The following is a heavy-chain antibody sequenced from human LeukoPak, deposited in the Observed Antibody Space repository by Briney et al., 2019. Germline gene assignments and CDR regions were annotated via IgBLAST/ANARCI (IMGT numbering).Heavy chain of an antibody. V-gene: IGHV3-33*01. D-gene: IGHD6-13*01. CDR3: TRARYSSSPFDY. Sequence: PGGSLRLSCATSGFTFSSYGMHWVRQAPGKGLEWVAVIWYDGSNKYHADSVKGRFTISRDNSKNTLYLQMNSLRAEDTAVYFCTRARYSSSPFDYWGQGTLVTVSS. CDR1: GFTFSSYG. J-gene: IGHJ4*02. CDR2: IWYDGSNK.